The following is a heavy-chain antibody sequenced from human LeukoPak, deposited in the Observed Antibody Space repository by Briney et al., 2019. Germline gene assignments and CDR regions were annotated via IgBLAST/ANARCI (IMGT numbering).Heavy chain of an antibody. CDR2: ISAYNGNT. D-gene: IGHD3-22*01. CDR3: ARLGHTMNYYDSSGYYPLDY. J-gene: IGHJ4*02. V-gene: IGHV1-18*01. Sequence: ASVKVSCKASGYTFTSYGISWVRQAPGQGLEWMGWISAYNGNTNYAQKLQGGVTMTTDTSTSTAYMELRSLRSDDTAVYYCARLGHTMNYYDSSGYYPLDYWGQGTLVTVSS. CDR1: GYTFTSYG.